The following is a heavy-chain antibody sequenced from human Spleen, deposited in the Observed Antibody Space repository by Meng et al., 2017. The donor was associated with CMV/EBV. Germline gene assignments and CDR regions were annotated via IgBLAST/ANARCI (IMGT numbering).Heavy chain of an antibody. CDR3: ARDRLSSYYDFGSASYARIHGVDV. J-gene: IGHJ6*02. CDR1: GFTFRSYW. CDR2: ISSDGSST. V-gene: IGHV3-74*01. Sequence: LSLTCAASGFTFRSYWMHWVRQAPGKGLVWVSRISSDGSSTNYADSVKGRFTISRDNTKNTLYLQMNSLRAEDTAVYYCARDRLSSYYDFGSASYARIHGVDVWGQGTTVTVSS. D-gene: IGHD3-3*01.